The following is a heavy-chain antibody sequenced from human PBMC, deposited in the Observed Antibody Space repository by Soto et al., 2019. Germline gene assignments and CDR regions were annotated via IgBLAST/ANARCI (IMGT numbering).Heavy chain of an antibody. V-gene: IGHV3-23*01. Sequence: PGGSLKLSCAASGFTFSSYTMSWVRQAPGKGLEWVSGISATGGSTYYADSVKGRFTFSRDNSKNTLYLQMNSLRAEDTAVYYCAKGFIRDCGGDCTVDTWGQGTLATVSS. CDR3: AKGFIRDCGGDCTVDT. CDR1: GFTFSSYT. J-gene: IGHJ5*02. CDR2: ISATGGST. D-gene: IGHD2-21*02.